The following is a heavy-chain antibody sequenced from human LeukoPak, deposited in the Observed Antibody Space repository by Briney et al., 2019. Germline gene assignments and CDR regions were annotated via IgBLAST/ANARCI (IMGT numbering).Heavy chain of an antibody. CDR3: ARYSSSWYSEIDY. CDR2: ISGSGGST. V-gene: IGHV3-23*01. J-gene: IGHJ4*02. CDR1: GFTFSSYA. Sequence: GGSLRLSCAASGFTFSSYAMSWVRQAPGKGLEWVSAISGSGGSTYYADSVKGRFTISRDNSKNTLYLQMNSLRAEDTAVYYCARYSSSWYSEIDYWGQGTLVTVSS. D-gene: IGHD6-13*01.